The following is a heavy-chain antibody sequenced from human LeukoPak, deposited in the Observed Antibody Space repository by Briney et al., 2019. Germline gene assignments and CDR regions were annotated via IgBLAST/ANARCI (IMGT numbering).Heavy chain of an antibody. D-gene: IGHD4-17*01. Sequence: TGGSLRLSCAASGFTFSSYSMNWVRQAPGKGLEWVSSISSSSSYIYYADSVKGRFTISRDNAKNSLYLQMNSLRAEDTAVYYCAGDMSYGGNSPDYDYWGQGTLVTVSS. CDR3: AGDMSYGGNSPDYDY. V-gene: IGHV3-21*01. J-gene: IGHJ4*02. CDR1: GFTFSSYS. CDR2: ISSSSSYI.